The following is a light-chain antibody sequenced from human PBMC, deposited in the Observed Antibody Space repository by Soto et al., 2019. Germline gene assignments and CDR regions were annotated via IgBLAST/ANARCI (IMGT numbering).Light chain of an antibody. CDR2: TTV. V-gene: IGLV7-43*01. Sequence: QAVVTQEPSLTVSPGGTVTLTCASSAGAVTSDYYPNWFQQKPGQAPRALIYTTVNKHSWTPARFSGARLGGKAALTLSGALPEDEADYYCLLYYGAARVFGGGTKLTVL. CDR3: LLYYGAARV. CDR1: AGAVTSDYY. J-gene: IGLJ3*02.